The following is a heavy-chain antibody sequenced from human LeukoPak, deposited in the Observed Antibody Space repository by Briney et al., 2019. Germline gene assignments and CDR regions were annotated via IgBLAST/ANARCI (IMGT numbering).Heavy chain of an antibody. CDR3: ARVSRMSGESNPYYYYGMDV. D-gene: IGHD4-17*01. CDR2: IIPIFGTA. V-gene: IGHV1-69*01. Sequence: ASVTVSCTASGGTFSSYAISWVRQAPGQGLEWMGGIIPIFGTANYAQKFQGRVTITADESTSTAYMELSSLRSEDTAVYYCARVSRMSGESNPYYYYGMDVWGQGTTVTVSS. CDR1: GGTFSSYA. J-gene: IGHJ6*02.